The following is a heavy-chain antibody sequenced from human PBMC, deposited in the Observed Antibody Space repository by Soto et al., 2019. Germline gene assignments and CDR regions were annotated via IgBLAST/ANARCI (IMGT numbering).Heavy chain of an antibody. CDR1: GFTFSSYW. V-gene: IGHV3-7*03. D-gene: IGHD4-4*01. CDR2: IKQDGSEK. Sequence: LRLSCAASGFTFSSYWMSWVRQAPGKGLEWVANIKQDGSEKYYVDSVKGRFTISRDNAKNSLYLQMNSLRAEDTAVYYCARVPATDTVQFLPWGYYYGMDVWGQGTTVTVSS. J-gene: IGHJ6*02. CDR3: ARVPATDTVQFLPWGYYYGMDV.